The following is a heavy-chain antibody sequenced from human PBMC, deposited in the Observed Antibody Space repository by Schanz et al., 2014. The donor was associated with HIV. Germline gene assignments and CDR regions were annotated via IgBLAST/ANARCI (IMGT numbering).Heavy chain of an antibody. D-gene: IGHD6-19*01. V-gene: IGHV3-53*02. CDR3: ARSSGWRVFDY. CDR2: IYSGGST. J-gene: IGHJ4*02. Sequence: EVQLVETGGGLIQPGGSLRLSCAASGFTVSSNYMSWVRQAPGKGLEWVSVIYSGGSTYYTDSVKGRFTISRDNSKNTPYLQMNSLRAEDTAVYYCARSSGWRVFDYWGQGTLVTVSS. CDR1: GFTVSSNY.